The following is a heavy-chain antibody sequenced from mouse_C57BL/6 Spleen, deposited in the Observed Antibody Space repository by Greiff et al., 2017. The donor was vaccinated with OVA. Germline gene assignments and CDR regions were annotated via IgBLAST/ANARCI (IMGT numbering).Heavy chain of an antibody. J-gene: IGHJ2*01. CDR1: GYTFTSYW. CDR2: INPSNGGP. CDR3: ARSSYYDYDGRGFDY. Sequence: VQLQQPGTELVKPGASVKLSCKASGYTFTSYWMHWVKQRPGQGLEWIGNINPSNGGPNYNEKFKSKATLTVDKSSSTAYMQLSSLTSEDSAVYYCARSSYYDYDGRGFDYWGQGTTLTVSA. D-gene: IGHD2-4*01. V-gene: IGHV1-53*01.